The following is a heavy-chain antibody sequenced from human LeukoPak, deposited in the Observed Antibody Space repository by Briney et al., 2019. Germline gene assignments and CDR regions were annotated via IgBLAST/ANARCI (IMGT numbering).Heavy chain of an antibody. J-gene: IGHJ4*02. Sequence: PGGSLRLSCAVSGFTFSSYEMNWVRQAPGKGLEWVSYISSSGSTMNYADSVQGRFTIYRDNAKNSLYLQMNSLRAEDTAVYYCARGRSYNYWGQGTLVTVSS. V-gene: IGHV3-48*03. CDR3: ARGRSYNY. CDR2: ISSSGSTM. D-gene: IGHD3-10*01. CDR1: GFTFSSYE.